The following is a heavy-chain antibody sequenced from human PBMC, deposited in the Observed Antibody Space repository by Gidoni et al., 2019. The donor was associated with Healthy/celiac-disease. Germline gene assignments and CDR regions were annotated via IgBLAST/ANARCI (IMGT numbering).Heavy chain of an antibody. J-gene: IGHJ6*02. V-gene: IGHV1-69*01. Sequence: QVQLVQSGAEVKKPGSSVKVSCKASGGTFSSYAISWVRQAPGQGLEWMGGIIPIFGTANYAQKFQGRVTITADESTSTAYMELSSLRSEDTAVYYCARDPSKSSSFHYYYGMDVWGQGTTVTVSS. D-gene: IGHD6-13*01. CDR2: IIPIFGTA. CDR1: GGTFSSYA. CDR3: ARDPSKSSSFHYYYGMDV.